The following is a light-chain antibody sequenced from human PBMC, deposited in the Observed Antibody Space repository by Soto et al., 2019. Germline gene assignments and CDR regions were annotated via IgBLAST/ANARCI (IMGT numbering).Light chain of an antibody. CDR2: ASS. Sequence: DIQMTQSPSSVSASVGDRGTIACRAGQSVRSYLNWYQQKPGKAPNLLIYASSNLQSGVPSRFSGGGSGTDFTLTISTLQPEDFATYYCQQSYTSPLTFGGGTKVEI. J-gene: IGKJ4*01. CDR1: QSVRSY. V-gene: IGKV1-39*01. CDR3: QQSYTSPLT.